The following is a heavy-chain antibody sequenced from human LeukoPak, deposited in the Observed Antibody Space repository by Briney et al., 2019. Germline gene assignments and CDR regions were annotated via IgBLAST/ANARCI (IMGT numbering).Heavy chain of an antibody. V-gene: IGHV1-58*01. CDR2: IFLGSGNT. Sequence: GASVKVSCKASGFTFTSSAVQWVRQARGQRLEWIGWIFLGSGNTNYAQQFQERVTITRDLSTSSTYLELSSLRSEDTAVYYCAALAGVQGLAYDPRDYFDSWGQGTLVTVSS. D-gene: IGHD7-27*01. J-gene: IGHJ4*02. CDR1: GFTFTSSA. CDR3: AALAGVQGLAYDPRDYFDS.